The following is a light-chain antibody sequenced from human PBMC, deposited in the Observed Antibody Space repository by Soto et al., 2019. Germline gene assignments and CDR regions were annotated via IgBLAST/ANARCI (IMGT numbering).Light chain of an antibody. CDR1: QSVTSSY. CDR3: QQHGISQART. CDR2: AAY. J-gene: IGKJ1*01. Sequence: IIFSHLPGFVSWSEGETPTLSCTAVQSVTSSYFAGYQQQNRQAPRLLIYAAYSRATGIPHRLSGSRSATAFTLTTSRLEHADYAMYYCQQHGISQARTFGQGTKVDI. V-gene: IGKV3-20*01.